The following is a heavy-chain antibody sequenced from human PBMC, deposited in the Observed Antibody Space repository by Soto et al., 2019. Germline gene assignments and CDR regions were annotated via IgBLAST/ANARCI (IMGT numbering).Heavy chain of an antibody. CDR2: MSYDGTTK. CDR1: GFTFNKYG. D-gene: IGHD3-16*01. Sequence: PGGSLRLSCAATGFTFNKYGMQWVRQAPGKGLEWVAVMSYDGTTKYHADSVKGRFTISRDNAKNTLFLQMDSLRAEDTAVYYCAKGGLWGAYYFDYWGQGIPVTVSS. V-gene: IGHV3-30*18. J-gene: IGHJ4*02. CDR3: AKGGLWGAYYFDY.